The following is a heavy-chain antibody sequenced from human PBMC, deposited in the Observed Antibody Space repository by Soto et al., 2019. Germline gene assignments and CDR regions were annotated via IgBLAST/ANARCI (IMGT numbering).Heavy chain of an antibody. D-gene: IGHD5-12*01. J-gene: IGHJ6*03. V-gene: IGHV1-24*01. Sequence: ASVKVSCKVSGYTLTELSMHWVRQAPGKGLEWMGGFDPEDGETIYAQKFQGRVTMTEDTSTDTAYMELSSLRSGDTAVYYCATTQRGYSGYDWSYYYMDVWGKGTTVTVSS. CDR3: ATTQRGYSGYDWSYYYMDV. CDR1: GYTLTELS. CDR2: FDPEDGET.